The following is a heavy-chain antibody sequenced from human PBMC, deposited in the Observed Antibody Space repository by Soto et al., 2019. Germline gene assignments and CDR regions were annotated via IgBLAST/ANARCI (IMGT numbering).Heavy chain of an antibody. J-gene: IGHJ5*02. Sequence: GGSLRLSCAASGFTFSDYYMSWIRQAPGKGLEWVSYISSSGSTIYYADSVKGRFTISRDNAKNSLYLQMNGLRAEDTAVYYCARVRYYDSGSHINLFAPWGQGTLVPVSS. V-gene: IGHV3-11*01. CDR2: ISSSGSTI. CDR3: ARVRYYDSGSHINLFAP. D-gene: IGHD3-10*01. CDR1: GFTFSDYY.